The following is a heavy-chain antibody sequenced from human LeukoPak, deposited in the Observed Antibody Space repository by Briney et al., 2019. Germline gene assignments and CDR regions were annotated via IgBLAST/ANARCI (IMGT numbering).Heavy chain of an antibody. V-gene: IGHV3-7*01. CDR3: ARITIFVQDAFDI. Sequence: GGSLRLSCAASGFTFSSYWMSWVRHAPGKGLEWVANIKQDGSEKYYVDSVKGRFTISRDNAKNSLYLQMNSLRAEDTAVYYCARITIFVQDAFDIWGQGTMVTVSS. D-gene: IGHD3-3*01. CDR1: GFTFSSYW. J-gene: IGHJ3*02. CDR2: IKQDGSEK.